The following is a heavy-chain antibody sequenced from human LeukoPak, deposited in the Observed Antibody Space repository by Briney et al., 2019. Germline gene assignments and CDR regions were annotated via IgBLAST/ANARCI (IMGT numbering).Heavy chain of an antibody. CDR2: IYFSGST. J-gene: IGHJ4*02. D-gene: IGHD1-14*01. V-gene: IGHV4-39*01. CDR1: GDSISTDTYY. Sequence: PSETLSLTCSVSGDSISTDTYYWGWIRQPPGQGLEWIGTIYFSGSTYYSPSLKSRVTISVDTSKNQFSLNLTSVTAADTAVYYCARRIILTDFDYWGRGTLVTVAS. CDR3: ARRIILTDFDY.